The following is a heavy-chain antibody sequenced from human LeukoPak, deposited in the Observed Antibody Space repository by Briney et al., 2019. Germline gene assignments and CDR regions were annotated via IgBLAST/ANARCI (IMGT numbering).Heavy chain of an antibody. CDR1: GFMFRSFA. CDR2: ISSGATTM. V-gene: IGHV3-48*03. D-gene: IGHD6-19*01. Sequence: GGSLRLSCAASGFMFRSFAMYWVRQAPGKGLEWVAYISSGATTMYYADSVKGRFTISRDDAKNSLFLQMNSLRAEDTAVYYCALLAVASDFDYWGQGTLVTVSS. CDR3: ALLAVASDFDY. J-gene: IGHJ4*02.